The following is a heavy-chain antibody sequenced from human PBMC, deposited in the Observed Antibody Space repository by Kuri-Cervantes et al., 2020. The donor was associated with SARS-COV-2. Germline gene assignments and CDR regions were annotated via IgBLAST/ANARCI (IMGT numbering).Heavy chain of an antibody. Sequence: SETLSLTCTVSGGSISSGDYYWSWIRQPPGKGLEWIGYIYYSGSTYYNPSLKSRVTISVDTSKNQFSLKLSSVTAADTAVYYCARDFGFSVLLYWFDPWGQGTLVTVSS. J-gene: IGHJ5*02. CDR1: GGSISSGDYY. V-gene: IGHV4-30-4*08. D-gene: IGHD2-2*01. CDR3: ARDFGFSVLLYWFDP. CDR2: IYYSGST.